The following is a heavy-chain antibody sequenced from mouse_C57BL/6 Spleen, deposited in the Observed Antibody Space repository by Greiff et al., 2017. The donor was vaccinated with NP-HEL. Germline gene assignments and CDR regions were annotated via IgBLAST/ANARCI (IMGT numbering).Heavy chain of an antibody. D-gene: IGHD4-1*01. J-gene: IGHJ4*01. CDR1: GFTFSDYG. V-gene: IGHV5-17*01. Sequence: EVMLVESGGGLVKPGGSLKLSCAASGFTFSDYGMPWVRQAPEKGLEWVAYISSGSSTIYYADTVKGRFTISRDNAKNTLFLQMTSLRSEDTAMYYCARGTVFYAMDYWGQGTSVTVSS. CDR2: ISSGSSTI. CDR3: ARGTVFYAMDY.